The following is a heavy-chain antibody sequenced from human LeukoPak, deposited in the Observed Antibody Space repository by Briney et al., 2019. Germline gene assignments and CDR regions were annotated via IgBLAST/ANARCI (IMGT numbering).Heavy chain of an antibody. CDR2: ISSSSSTI. Sequence: GGSLRLSCAASGFTFRSYSMNWVRQAPGKGLEWVSYISSSSSTIYYADSVKGRFTISRDNAKNSLYLQMNSLRAEDTAVYYCARAPSGFLEWVSDYYFDYWGQGTLVTVSS. CDR1: GFTFRSYS. D-gene: IGHD3-3*01. J-gene: IGHJ4*02. CDR3: ARAPSGFLEWVSDYYFDY. V-gene: IGHV3-48*04.